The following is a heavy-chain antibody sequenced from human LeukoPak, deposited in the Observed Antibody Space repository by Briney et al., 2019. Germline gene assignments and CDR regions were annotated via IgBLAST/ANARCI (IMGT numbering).Heavy chain of an antibody. CDR3: ARAEPYSSSWYRSWYYYMDV. Sequence: PGGSLRLSCAASGFTFSSYSMNWVRQAPGKGLEWVSSISSSSSYIYYADSVKGRFTISRDNAKNSLYLQMNSLRAEDTAVYYCARAEPYSSSWYRSWYYYMDVWGKGTTVTVSS. CDR2: ISSSSSYI. J-gene: IGHJ6*03. CDR1: GFTFSSYS. D-gene: IGHD6-13*01. V-gene: IGHV3-21*01.